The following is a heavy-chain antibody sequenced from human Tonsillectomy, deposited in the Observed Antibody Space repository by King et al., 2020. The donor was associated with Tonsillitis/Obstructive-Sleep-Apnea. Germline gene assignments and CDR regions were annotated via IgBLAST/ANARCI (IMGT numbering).Heavy chain of an antibody. CDR2: IRSKAYGGTT. J-gene: IGHJ4*02. CDR3: TREHSSSWYGFDY. CDR1: GFTFGDYA. V-gene: IGHV3-49*04. D-gene: IGHD6-13*01. Sequence: QLVQSGGGLVQPGRSLRLSCTASGFTFGDYAMSWVRQAPGKGLEWVGFIRSKAYGGTTEYAASVKGRFTISRDDSKSIAYLQMNSLKTDDTAVYYCTREHSSSWYGFDYWGQGTLVTVSS.